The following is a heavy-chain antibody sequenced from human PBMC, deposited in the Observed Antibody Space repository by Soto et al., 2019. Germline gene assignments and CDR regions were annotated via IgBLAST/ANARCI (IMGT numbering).Heavy chain of an antibody. Sequence: PGGSLRLSCAGSAFTFGDSYMSWIRQAPGKGLEWLSYISPGSRYPAYADSVEGRFTISRDNAKRSLYLQMMSLTAEDTAIYYCVRGGGGGLFDPWGQVTMVTVSS. CDR3: VRGGGGGLFDP. CDR2: ISPGSRYP. D-gene: IGHD2-15*01. CDR1: AFTFGDSY. J-gene: IGHJ5*02. V-gene: IGHV3-11*06.